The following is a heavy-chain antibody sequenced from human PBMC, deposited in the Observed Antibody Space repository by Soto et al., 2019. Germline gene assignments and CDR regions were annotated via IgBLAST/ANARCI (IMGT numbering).Heavy chain of an antibody. D-gene: IGHD3-22*01. CDR2: IDPSDSYT. CDR1: GYSFTSYW. V-gene: IGHV5-10-1*01. Sequence: GESLKISCKGSGYSFTSYWISWVRQMPGKGLEWMGRIDPSDSYTNYSPSFQGHVTISADKSISTAYLQWSSLEASDTAMYYCARHPYYYDSSGYYYNWFDPWGQGTLVTVSS. CDR3: ARHPYYYDSSGYYYNWFDP. J-gene: IGHJ5*02.